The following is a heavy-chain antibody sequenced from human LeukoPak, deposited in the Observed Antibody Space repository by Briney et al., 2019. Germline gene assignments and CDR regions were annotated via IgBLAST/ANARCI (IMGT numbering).Heavy chain of an antibody. CDR2: INPNSGGT. CDR3: ARGTMVTMIVVTGAFDI. Sequence: ASVKVSCKASGYTFTDYWMHWVRQAPGQGLEWMGWINPNSGGTNYAQMFQGRVTMTRDTSISTAYMELSRLRSDDTAVYYCARGTMVTMIVVTGAFDIWGQGTMVTVSS. CDR1: GYTFTDYW. J-gene: IGHJ3*02. D-gene: IGHD3-22*01. V-gene: IGHV1-2*02.